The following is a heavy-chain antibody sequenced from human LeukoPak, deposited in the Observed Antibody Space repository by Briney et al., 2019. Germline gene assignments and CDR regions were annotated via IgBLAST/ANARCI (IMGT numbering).Heavy chain of an antibody. CDR1: GFTFSSYE. CDR2: ISSSGSTI. J-gene: IGHJ4*02. V-gene: IGHV3-48*03. D-gene: IGHD3-22*01. Sequence: GGSLRLSCAASGFTFSSYEMNWVRQAPGKGLEWVSYISSSGSTICYADSVKGRFTISRDNAKNSLYLQMNSLRAEDTAVYYCAVPPDSSGYYRWGQGTLVTVSS. CDR3: AVPPDSSGYYR.